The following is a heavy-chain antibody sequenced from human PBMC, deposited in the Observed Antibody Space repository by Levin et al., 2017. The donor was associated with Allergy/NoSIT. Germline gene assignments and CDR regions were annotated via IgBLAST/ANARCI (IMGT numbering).Heavy chain of an antibody. CDR3: VKAGFSYGYGRFDN. CDR2: INWNSNSV. Sequence: GGSLRLSCVASGFNFDDYAMHWVRQTPGKGLEWISGINWNSNSVDYADSVKGRFTISRDNAKNSLFLQMNSLRPEDTALYYGVKAGFSYGYGRFDNWGQGSLVTVSS. D-gene: IGHD5-18*01. CDR1: GFNFDDYA. J-gene: IGHJ5*02. V-gene: IGHV3-9*01.